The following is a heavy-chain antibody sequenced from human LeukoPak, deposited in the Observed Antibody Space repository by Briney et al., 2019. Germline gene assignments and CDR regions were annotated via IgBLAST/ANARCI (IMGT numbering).Heavy chain of an antibody. Sequence: PGGSLRLSCAASGFTVSSNHMNWVRQAPGKGLEWVSVLYTGGNTYYADSVKGRFTISRDNSKNTLYLQMNGLRAEDTAMYYCARGYATISWFDPWGQGTLVTVSS. V-gene: IGHV3-53*01. CDR1: GFTVSSNH. J-gene: IGHJ5*02. D-gene: IGHD5-12*01. CDR2: LYTGGNT. CDR3: ARGYATISWFDP.